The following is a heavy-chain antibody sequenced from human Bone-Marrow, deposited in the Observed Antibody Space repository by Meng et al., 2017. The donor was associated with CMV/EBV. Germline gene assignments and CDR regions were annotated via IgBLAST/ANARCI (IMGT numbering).Heavy chain of an antibody. Sequence: SQTLSLTCSVSGGSISGSFWTWIRQPPGKGLEWIGYIHSDGTTNYSPSLKSRVTMSVDTSKNQFSLKVTYVTAADTAVYYCARAYYDFWSGYSPGVFDIWGQGTMVTVSS. J-gene: IGHJ3*02. CDR2: IHSDGTT. CDR3: ARAYYDFWSGYSPGVFDI. V-gene: IGHV4-59*01. D-gene: IGHD3-3*01. CDR1: GGSISGSF.